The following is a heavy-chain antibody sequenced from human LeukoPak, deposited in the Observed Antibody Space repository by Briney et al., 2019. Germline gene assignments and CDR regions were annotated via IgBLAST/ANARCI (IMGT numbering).Heavy chain of an antibody. V-gene: IGHV4-34*01. CDR3: ARIRFWSGFDY. J-gene: IGHJ4*02. D-gene: IGHD3-3*01. CDR2: INHSGST. Sequence: SETLSLTCAVYGGSFSGYYWSWIRQPPGKGLEWIGEINHSGSTNYNPSLKSRVTISVDTSKNQFSLRLSSVTAADTAVYYCARIRFWSGFDYRGQGTLVTVSS. CDR1: GGSFSGYY.